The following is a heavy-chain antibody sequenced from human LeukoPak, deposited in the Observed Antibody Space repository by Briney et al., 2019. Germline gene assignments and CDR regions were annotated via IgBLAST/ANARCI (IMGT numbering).Heavy chain of an antibody. D-gene: IGHD3-22*01. CDR1: GGSISGYY. J-gene: IGHJ5*02. CDR2: INHSGST. V-gene: IGHV4-34*01. Sequence: SETLSLTCAVYGGSISGYYWSWIRQPPGKGLEWIGEINHSGSTNYNPSLKSRVTISVDTSKNQFSLKLSSVTAADTAVYYCARVLARIVRFDPWGQGTLVTVSS. CDR3: ARVLARIVRFDP.